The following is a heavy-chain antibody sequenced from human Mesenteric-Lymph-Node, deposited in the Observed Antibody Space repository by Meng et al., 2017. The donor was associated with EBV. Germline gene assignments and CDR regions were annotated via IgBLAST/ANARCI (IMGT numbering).Heavy chain of an antibody. CDR3: ARDRGLERNDGIDY. Sequence: QVQLVQLGAEVKRPGSSVNVSCKASGGTFSSYAISWVRQAPGQGLEWMGGIIPIFGTANYAQKFQGRVTITADKSTSTAYMELSSLRSEDTAVYYCARDRGLERNDGIDYWGQGTLVTVSS. J-gene: IGHJ4*02. V-gene: IGHV1-69*06. CDR2: IIPIFGTA. CDR1: GGTFSSYA. D-gene: IGHD1-1*01.